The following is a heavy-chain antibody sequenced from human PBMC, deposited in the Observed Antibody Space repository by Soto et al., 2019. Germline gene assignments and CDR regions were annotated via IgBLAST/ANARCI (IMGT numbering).Heavy chain of an antibody. CDR2: IWYDGSNK. CDR1: GFTFSSYG. V-gene: IGHV3-33*01. J-gene: IGHJ6*03. D-gene: IGHD4-17*01. Sequence: GGSLRLSCAASGFTFSSYGMHWVRQAPGKGLEWVAVIWYDGSNKYYADSVKGRFTISRDNSKNTLYLQMNSLRAEDTAVYYCARDTGMTTHYYYMDVWGKGTTVTVSS. CDR3: ARDTGMTTHYYYMDV.